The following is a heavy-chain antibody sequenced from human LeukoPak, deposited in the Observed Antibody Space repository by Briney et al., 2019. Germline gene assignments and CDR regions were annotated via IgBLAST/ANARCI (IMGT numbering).Heavy chain of an antibody. D-gene: IGHD6-13*01. CDR1: GFTFSSYA. CDR2: ISSNGGST. J-gene: IGHJ5*02. Sequence: GGSLRLSCSASGFTFSSYAMHWVRQAPGKGLEYVSAISSNGGSTYYADSVKGRFTISRDNSKNTLYLQMNSLRAEDTAVYYCAKATTGYSSSWFNWFDPWGQGTLVTVSS. CDR3: AKATTGYSSSWFNWFDP. V-gene: IGHV3-64*04.